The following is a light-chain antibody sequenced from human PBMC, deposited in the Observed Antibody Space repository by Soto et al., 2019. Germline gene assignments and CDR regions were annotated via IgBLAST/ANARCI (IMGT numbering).Light chain of an antibody. Sequence: DIQRTQSPSTLSASVGDRVTITCLASQSISSWLAWYQQKPGKAPKLLIDDASSLESGVPSRFSGIGSGTEFTLTISSLQTDDFATYYCQQYNSYSPWTFGQGTKVDIK. V-gene: IGKV1-5*01. J-gene: IGKJ1*01. CDR2: DAS. CDR1: QSISSW. CDR3: QQYNSYSPWT.